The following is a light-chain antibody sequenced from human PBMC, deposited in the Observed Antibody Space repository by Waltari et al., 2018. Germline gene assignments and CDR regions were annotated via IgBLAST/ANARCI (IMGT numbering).Light chain of an antibody. CDR3: QQYNSYSYT. J-gene: IGKJ2*01. V-gene: IGKV1-5*03. CDR2: KAS. Sequence: LSASVGDRVTITCRASQSISSWLAWYQQKPGKAPKLLIYKASSLESGVPSRFSGSGSGTEFTLTISSLQPDDFATYYCQQYNSYSYTFGQGTKLEIK. CDR1: QSISSW.